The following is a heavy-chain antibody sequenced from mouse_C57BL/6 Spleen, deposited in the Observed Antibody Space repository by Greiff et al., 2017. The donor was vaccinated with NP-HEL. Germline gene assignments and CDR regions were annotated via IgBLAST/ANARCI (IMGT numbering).Heavy chain of an antibody. CDR1: GYAFSSYW. V-gene: IGHV1-80*01. CDR3: ARLATTAYAMDY. CDR2: IYPGDGDT. J-gene: IGHJ4*01. Sequence: VQLQQSGAELVKPGASVKISCKASGYAFSSYWMNWVKQRPGKGLEWIGQIYPGDGDTNYNGKFKGKATLTADKSSSTAYMQLSSLTSEDSAVYFCARLATTAYAMDYWGQGTSVTVSS. D-gene: IGHD1-2*01.